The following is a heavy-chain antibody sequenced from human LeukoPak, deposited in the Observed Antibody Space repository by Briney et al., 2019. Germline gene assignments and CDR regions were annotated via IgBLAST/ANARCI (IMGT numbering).Heavy chain of an antibody. CDR2: INHSGST. D-gene: IGHD3-16*02. Sequence: SETLSLTCAVYGGSFSGYYWSWIRQPPGKGLEWIGEINHSGSTNYNPSLKSRVTISVDTSKNQFSLKRSSVTAADAAVYYCARRSLITFGGVIAPRYYFDYGGQGTLVTVSS. CDR1: GGSFSGYY. CDR3: ARRSLITFGGVIAPRYYFDY. J-gene: IGHJ4*02. V-gene: IGHV4-34*01.